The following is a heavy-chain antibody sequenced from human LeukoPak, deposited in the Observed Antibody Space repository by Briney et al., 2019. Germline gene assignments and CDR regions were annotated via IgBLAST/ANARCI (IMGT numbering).Heavy chain of an antibody. V-gene: IGHV3-66*01. D-gene: IGHD2-15*01. Sequence: PGGSLRLSCAASGFTVSSNYMSWVRQAPGKGLEWVSVIYSGGSTYYADSVKGRFTISRDNSKNTLYLQMNSLRAEDTAVYYCARVSLGYCSGGSCYDNAFDIWGQGTMVTVSS. CDR1: GFTVSSNY. J-gene: IGHJ3*02. CDR2: IYSGGST. CDR3: ARVSLGYCSGGSCYDNAFDI.